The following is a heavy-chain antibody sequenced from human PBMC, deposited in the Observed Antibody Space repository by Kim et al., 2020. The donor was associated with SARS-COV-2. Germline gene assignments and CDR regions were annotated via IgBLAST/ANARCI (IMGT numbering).Heavy chain of an antibody. CDR2: IYSGGST. Sequence: GGSLRLSCAASGFTVSSNYMSWVRQAPGKGLEWVSVIYSGGSTYYADSVKGRFTISRDNSKNTLYLQMNSLRAEDTAVYYCASGSYYYGSGSEDYWGQGTLVTVSS. D-gene: IGHD3-10*01. CDR1: GFTVSSNY. V-gene: IGHV3-66*01. CDR3: ASGSYYYGSGSEDY. J-gene: IGHJ4*02.